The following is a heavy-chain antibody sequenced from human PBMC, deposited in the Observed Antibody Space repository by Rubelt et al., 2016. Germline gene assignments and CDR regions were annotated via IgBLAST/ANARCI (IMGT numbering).Heavy chain of an antibody. J-gene: IGHJ4*02. CDR3: AREVTAVAASEFDY. D-gene: IGHD6-19*01. Sequence: EVQLVESGGGLVKPGGSLRLSCAASGFTFSSYSMNWVRQAPGKGLEWVSSISSSSSYIYYADSVKGRVTISRDNAKNSLYLQMNSLRAEETAVYYCAREVTAVAASEFDYWGQGTLVTVSS. CDR2: ISSSSSYI. V-gene: IGHV3-21*01. CDR1: GFTFSSYS.